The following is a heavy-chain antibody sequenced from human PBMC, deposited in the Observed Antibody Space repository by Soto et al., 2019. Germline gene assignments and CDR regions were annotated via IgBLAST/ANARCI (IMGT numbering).Heavy chain of an antibody. CDR3: ARDPTSIVATGNDAFDI. J-gene: IGHJ3*02. CDR2: MTPNSGNT. D-gene: IGHD5-12*01. Sequence: QVQLVQSGAEVKKPGASVKVSCKASGDTFTSYDINWVRQATGQGLEWMGWMTPNSGNTGYAQKFKGRVTMTRNTSISTAYMELSSLRSEDTAVYYCARDPTSIVATGNDAFDIWGQGTMVTVSS. CDR1: GDTFTSYD. V-gene: IGHV1-8*01.